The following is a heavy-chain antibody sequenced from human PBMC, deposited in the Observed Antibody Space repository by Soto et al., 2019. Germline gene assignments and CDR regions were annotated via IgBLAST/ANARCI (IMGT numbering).Heavy chain of an antibody. J-gene: IGHJ5*02. D-gene: IGHD1-26*01. CDR3: VYLIPREVPRLLEHDCFDA. CDR2: ISGRSGST. Sequence: GGSLRLSCAAAGFTFTNYAMSWVRQAPKKGPEWVSSISGRSGSTYYRDSMKGRFTISRDNSNNTLYLQMTSLRAEDTAVNYYVYLIPREVPRLLEHDCFDAWGQGTTVTVSS. CDR1: GFTFTNYA. V-gene: IGHV3-23*01.